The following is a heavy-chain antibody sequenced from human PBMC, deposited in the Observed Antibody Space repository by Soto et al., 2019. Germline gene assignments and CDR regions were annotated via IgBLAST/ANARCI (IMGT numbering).Heavy chain of an antibody. CDR2: INAGNGNT. CDR1: GYTFNNYA. D-gene: IGHD3-10*01. CDR3: ASSRITMVPYGMDV. Sequence: ASVKVSCKASGYTFNNYAMHWVRQAPGQRLEWMGWINAGNGNTKYSQKFQGRVTITRDTSASTAYMELSSLRSEDTAVYYCASSRITMVPYGMDVWGQGTTVTVSS. V-gene: IGHV1-3*01. J-gene: IGHJ6*02.